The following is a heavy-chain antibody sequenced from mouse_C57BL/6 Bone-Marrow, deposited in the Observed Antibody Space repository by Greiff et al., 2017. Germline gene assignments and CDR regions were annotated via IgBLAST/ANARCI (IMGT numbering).Heavy chain of an antibody. J-gene: IGHJ1*03. CDR1: GYTFTGYW. D-gene: IGHD2-2*01. V-gene: IGHV1-9*01. CDR2: ILPGSGST. CDR3: SRLKVFYYGYVWYFDV. Sequence: VQLQQSGAELMKPGASVKLSCKATGYTFTGYWIEWVKQRPGHGLEWNGEILPGSGSTNYNEKFKGKATFTADKHSNTASMQRSSLTTEDSAIYYCSRLKVFYYGYVWYFDVWGTGTTVTVSS.